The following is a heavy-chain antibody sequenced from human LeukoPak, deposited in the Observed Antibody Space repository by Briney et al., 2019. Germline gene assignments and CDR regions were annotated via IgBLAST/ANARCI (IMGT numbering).Heavy chain of an antibody. D-gene: IGHD4-23*01. CDR1: GFTFSSYA. CDR2: ISGSGGST. CDR3: AKHFDYGGNSGISY. Sequence: PWGSLRLSCAASGFTFSSYAMSWVRQAPGKGLEWVSAISGSGGSTYYADSVKGRFTISRDNSKNTLYLQMNSLRAEDTAVYYCAKHFDYGGNSGISYWGQGTLVTVSS. J-gene: IGHJ4*02. V-gene: IGHV3-23*01.